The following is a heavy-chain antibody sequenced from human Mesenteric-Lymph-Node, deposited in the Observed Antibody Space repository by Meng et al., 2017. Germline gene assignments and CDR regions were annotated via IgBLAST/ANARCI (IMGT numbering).Heavy chain of an antibody. D-gene: IGHD1-26*01. J-gene: IGHJ5*02. CDR2: INPNSGGT. Sequence: GQLVRRGDEVKKPGASVKASCKASGYTFTGYYMHWVRQAPGQGLEWMGRINPNSGGTNYAQKFQGRVTMTRDTSISTAYMELSRLRSDDTAVYYCARDRGSYGWFDPWGQGTLVTVSS. CDR1: GYTFTGYY. CDR3: ARDRGSYGWFDP. V-gene: IGHV1-2*06.